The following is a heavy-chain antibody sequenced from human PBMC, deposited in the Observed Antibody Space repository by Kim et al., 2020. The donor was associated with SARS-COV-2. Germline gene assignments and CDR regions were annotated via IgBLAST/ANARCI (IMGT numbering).Heavy chain of an antibody. D-gene: IGHD4-17*01. V-gene: IGHV4-39*01. CDR2: IYYSGST. J-gene: IGHJ4*02. Sequence: SETLSLTCTVFGGSISSSSYYWGWIRQPPGKGLEWIGSIYYSGSTYYNPSLKSRVTISVDTSKNQFSLKLSSVTAADTAVYYCAKAQDYGVFGYWGQGTLVTVSS. CDR3: AKAQDYGVFGY. CDR1: GGSISSSSYY.